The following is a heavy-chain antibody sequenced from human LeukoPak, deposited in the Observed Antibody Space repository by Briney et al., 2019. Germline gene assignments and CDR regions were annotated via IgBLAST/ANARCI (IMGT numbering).Heavy chain of an antibody. CDR2: TSGSGVNS. D-gene: IGHD5-12*01. Sequence: SGGSLRLSCAASGFIVSNYAMTWVRQAPGKGLEWVAATSGSGVNSYYADSVRGRFTISRDNSQDTLYLQMDSLRAEDTALYYCAKEYSGYDFDYWGQGTLVTVSS. CDR1: GFIVSNYA. V-gene: IGHV3-23*01. CDR3: AKEYSGYDFDY. J-gene: IGHJ4*02.